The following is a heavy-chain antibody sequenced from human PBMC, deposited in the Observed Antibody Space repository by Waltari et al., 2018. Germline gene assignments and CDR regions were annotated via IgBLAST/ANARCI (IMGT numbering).Heavy chain of an antibody. CDR3: ASKLPNYYGSGSYFAFDI. Sequence: EVQLVEPGGGLIQPGGSLRISCAASGFTVSSNYMSWVRQAPWEGLEWVSVIYSGCSTYYADSVKGRFTISRDNSKNTLYLQMNSLRAEDTAVYYCASKLPNYYGSGSYFAFDIWGQGTMVTVSS. V-gene: IGHV3-53*01. J-gene: IGHJ3*02. CDR2: IYSGCST. CDR1: GFTVSSNY. D-gene: IGHD3-10*01.